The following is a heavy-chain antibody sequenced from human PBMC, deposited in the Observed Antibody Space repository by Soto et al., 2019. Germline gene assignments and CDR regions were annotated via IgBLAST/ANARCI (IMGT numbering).Heavy chain of an antibody. V-gene: IGHV1-69*13. CDR2: IIPIFGTA. D-gene: IGHD2-21*02. CDR1: GGTFSSYA. CDR3: AVHIVVVTAIRHSYYYYGMDV. Sequence: SVKVSCKASGGTFSSYAISWVRQAPGQGLEWVGGIIPIFGTANYAQKFQGRVTITADESTSTAYMELSSLRSEDTAVYYCAVHIVVVTAIRHSYYYYGMDVWGQGTTVTVSS. J-gene: IGHJ6*02.